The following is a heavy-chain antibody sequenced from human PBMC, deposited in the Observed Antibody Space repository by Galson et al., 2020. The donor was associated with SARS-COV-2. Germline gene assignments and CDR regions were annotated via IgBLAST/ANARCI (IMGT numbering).Heavy chain of an antibody. CDR1: GGTFSTYT. Sequence: SVKVSCKASGGTFSTYTISWLRQAPGQGLECLGGIIPIFGTTEYAQKFQGRVTITADESTGTAYMELSSLSSEDTAVYYCARDMPPTVTPGRDAFDIWGQGTMVTVSS. D-gene: IGHD4-17*01. J-gene: IGHJ3*02. V-gene: IGHV1-69*13. CDR3: ARDMPPTVTPGRDAFDI. CDR2: IIPIFGTT.